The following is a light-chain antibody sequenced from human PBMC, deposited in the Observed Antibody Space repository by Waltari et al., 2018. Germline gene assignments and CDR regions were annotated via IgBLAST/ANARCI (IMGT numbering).Light chain of an antibody. CDR3: YSYLGASSGV. CDR2: EVR. CDR1: SNDVGFYNL. J-gene: IGLJ7*01. V-gene: IGLV2-23*02. Sequence: QSDLTQPASVSGSPGQSITISCAGTSNDVGFYNLVSWYQHHPGKAPKLIIYEVRKRPSGVSNRFSGSKSGNTASLTISGLQAEDEADYYCYSYLGASSGVFGGGTQLTVL.